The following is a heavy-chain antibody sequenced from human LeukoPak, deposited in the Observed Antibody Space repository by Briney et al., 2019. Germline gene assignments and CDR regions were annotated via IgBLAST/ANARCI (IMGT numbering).Heavy chain of an antibody. CDR2: ISHTGSTM. V-gene: IGHV3-48*04. CDR1: GFTFSIYT. D-gene: IGHD3-10*01. CDR3: AIPPLSGTGSSRPLAGMDV. Sequence: GGSLRLSCAASGFTFSIYTMTWVRQAPGKGLEWVSYISHTGSTMSYADSVKGRFTISRDNARNSLYLQMNSLRAEDTAVYYCAIPPLSGTGSSRPLAGMDVWGQGITVTVSS. J-gene: IGHJ6*02.